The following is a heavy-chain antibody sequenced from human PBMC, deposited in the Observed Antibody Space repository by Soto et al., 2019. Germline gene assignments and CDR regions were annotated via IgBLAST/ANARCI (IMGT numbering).Heavy chain of an antibody. CDR3: ARHXVDDFCTARYYYYGMDV. D-gene: IGHD3-3*01. J-gene: IGHJ6*02. CDR1: GTSIRGYY. V-gene: IGHV4-59*08. CDR2: IYYTGTT. Sequence: SETLSLTCSVSGTSIRGYYWTWIRQPPGKGLEWIGYIYYTGTTKYNPSLKSRVTISVDTSKNQFSLKLSSVTAADTAVYYCARHXVDDFCTARYYYYGMDVWGQGTTVTVSS.